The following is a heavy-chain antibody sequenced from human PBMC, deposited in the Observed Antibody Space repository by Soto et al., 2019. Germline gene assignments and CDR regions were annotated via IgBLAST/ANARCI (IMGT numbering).Heavy chain of an antibody. D-gene: IGHD2-15*01. J-gene: IGHJ4*02. V-gene: IGHV3-23*01. CDR2: ISASGSST. CDR3: AKGGYCSASICYHGFDY. Sequence: GGALRLSCAASGFNFISYAMNSVRQAPGKGLECVSDISASGSSTYYADSVKGRFTISRDNSKNTIYLQMNSLSAEDTAVYYCAKGGYCSASICYHGFDYWGQGTLVTVSS. CDR1: GFNFISYA.